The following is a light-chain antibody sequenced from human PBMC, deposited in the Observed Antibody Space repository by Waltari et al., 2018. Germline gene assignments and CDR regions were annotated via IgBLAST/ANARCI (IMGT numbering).Light chain of an antibody. J-gene: IGKJ1*01. Sequence: DIVMTQSPLSLPVTPGEPASISCRSSQSLLHSNTYSYWYWYLQKPGQSPQLLIHLGSNRASGVPARFSGSGSSTDFTLNISRVEAENVGMYYCMQSLQTPLTFGQGTKVEIK. CDR1: QSLLHSNTYSY. CDR3: MQSLQTPLT. V-gene: IGKV2-28*01. CDR2: LGS.